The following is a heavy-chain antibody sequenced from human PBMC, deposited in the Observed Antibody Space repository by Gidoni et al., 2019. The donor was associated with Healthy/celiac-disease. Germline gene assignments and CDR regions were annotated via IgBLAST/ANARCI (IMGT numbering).Heavy chain of an antibody. J-gene: IGHJ6*03. Sequence: EVQLVQPGPEVKTPGEPLRISRTRSGYSVPSYWISWVRQMPGKGLEWMGRIDPSDSYTNYSPSFQGHVTISADKSISTAYLQWSSLKASDTAMYYCARQDYDSSGPNYMDVWGKGTTVTVSS. V-gene: IGHV5-10-1*03. D-gene: IGHD3-22*01. CDR1: GYSVPSYW. CDR3: ARQDYDSSGPNYMDV. CDR2: IDPSDSYT.